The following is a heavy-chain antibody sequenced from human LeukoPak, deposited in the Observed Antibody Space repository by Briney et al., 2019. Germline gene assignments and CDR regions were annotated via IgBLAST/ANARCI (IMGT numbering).Heavy chain of an antibody. J-gene: IGHJ5*02. CDR3: ARDYDFWSGYFGNWFDP. CDR2: ISSSGSTI. Sequence: GGSLRLSCAASGFTFSDYYMSWIRQAPGKGLEWVSYISSSGSTIYYADSVKGRFTISRDNAKNSLYLQMNSLRAEDTAVYYYARDYDFWSGYFGNWFDPWGQGTLVTVSS. D-gene: IGHD3-3*01. CDR1: GFTFSDYY. V-gene: IGHV3-11*01.